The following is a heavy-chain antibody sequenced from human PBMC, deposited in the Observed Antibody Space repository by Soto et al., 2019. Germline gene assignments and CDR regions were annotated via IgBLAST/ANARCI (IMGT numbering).Heavy chain of an antibody. Sequence: GASVKVSCTASGYTFTSYGISWVRQAPGQGLEWMGWISAYNGNTNYAQKLQGRVTMTTDTSTSTAYMELRSLRSDDTAVYYCARETIAVAGYYFDYWGQGTLVTVSS. D-gene: IGHD6-19*01. CDR3: ARETIAVAGYYFDY. J-gene: IGHJ4*02. V-gene: IGHV1-18*01. CDR1: GYTFTSYG. CDR2: ISAYNGNT.